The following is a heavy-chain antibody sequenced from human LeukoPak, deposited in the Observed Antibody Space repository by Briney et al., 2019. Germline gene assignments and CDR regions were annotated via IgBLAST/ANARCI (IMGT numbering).Heavy chain of an antibody. CDR2: IKPDGSEK. CDR3: ARERMYSGSGSTYPYYDY. V-gene: IGHV3-7*01. J-gene: IGHJ4*02. D-gene: IGHD3-10*01. Sequence: GSLRLSCAASGFTFSSYWMSWVRQSPGKGLEWVANIKPDGSEKYFMDSVKGRFTISRDNAKNALYLEMNSLRAEDTAEYSCARERMYSGSGSTYPYYDYWGQGTLVTVSS. CDR1: GFTFSSYW.